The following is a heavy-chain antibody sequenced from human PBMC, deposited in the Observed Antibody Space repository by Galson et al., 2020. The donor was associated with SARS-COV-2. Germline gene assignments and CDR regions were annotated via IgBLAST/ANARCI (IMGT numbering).Heavy chain of an antibody. V-gene: IGHV3-11*01. D-gene: IGHD6-19*01. CDR2: INSCGGRI. Sequence: GESLKISCAASGFSFSDYYMNWIRQAPGKGLEWVSSINSCGGRIYYADSVKGRFTISRDNAKNSLYLQMNDLTVEDTAVYYCATDQEWLVRAYFDYWGQGTLVTVSS. CDR3: ATDQEWLVRAYFDY. CDR1: GFSFSDYY. J-gene: IGHJ4*02.